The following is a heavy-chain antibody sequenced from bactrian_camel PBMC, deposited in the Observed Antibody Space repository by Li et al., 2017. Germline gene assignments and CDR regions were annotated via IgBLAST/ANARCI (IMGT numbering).Heavy chain of an antibody. CDR3: AKDDGSWDFGY. CDR1: GLLISSYG. J-gene: IGHJ6*01. CDR2: INSGSGGQ. V-gene: IGHV3S1*01. Sequence: QVQLVESGGGLVQPGGSLRLTCTASGLLISSYGTNWVRQAPGKGLEWVSSINSGSGGQYYADSVKGRFTISRDNAKNTLYLQLSSLKTEDPAMYYCAKDDGSWDFGYWGRGTQVTVS.